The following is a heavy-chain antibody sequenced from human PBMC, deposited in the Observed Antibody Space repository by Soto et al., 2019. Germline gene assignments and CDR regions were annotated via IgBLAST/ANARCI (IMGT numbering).Heavy chain of an antibody. Sequence: SQTLSLTCAISGDSVSSTSAAWNWIRQSPSRGLEWLGRTYYRSKWSKDYALSVKSRISITPDTSKNQFSLQLNSVTPEDTAIYYCARDHSGYFYYWGQCTLVTVSS. CDR1: GDSVSSTSAA. CDR3: ARDHSGYFYY. V-gene: IGHV6-1*01. J-gene: IGHJ4*02. CDR2: TYYRSKWSK.